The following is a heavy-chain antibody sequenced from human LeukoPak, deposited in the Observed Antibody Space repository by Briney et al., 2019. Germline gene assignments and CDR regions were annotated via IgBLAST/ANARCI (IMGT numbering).Heavy chain of an antibody. CDR1: GFTFSHYN. CDR2: IGTSGSDR. J-gene: IGHJ6*02. CDR3: AREASKIKDMDL. Sequence: GGSLRLSCAASGFTFSHYNMDWVRQAPGKGLEWVSSIGTSGSDRYYADSVKGRFAISRDNAKNSLYLQMNSLRDEDTGVYCCAREASKIKDMDLWGQGTTVTVSS. V-gene: IGHV3-21*01.